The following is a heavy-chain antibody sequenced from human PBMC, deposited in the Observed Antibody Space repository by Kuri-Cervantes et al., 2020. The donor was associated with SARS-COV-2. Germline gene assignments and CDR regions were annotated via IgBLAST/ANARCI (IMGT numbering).Heavy chain of an antibody. Sequence: GESLKISCVGTGFTFSDFYMSWIRQAPGKGLQWISYINSDSDTIYYSDSVKGRFTISRDNAKNSLYLQMNSLRAEDTAVYYCARGSGSSWFASWGQGTLVTVSS. CDR1: GFTFSDFY. CDR2: INSDSDTI. J-gene: IGHJ5*01. CDR3: ARGSGSSWFAS. V-gene: IGHV3-11*04. D-gene: IGHD6-13*01.